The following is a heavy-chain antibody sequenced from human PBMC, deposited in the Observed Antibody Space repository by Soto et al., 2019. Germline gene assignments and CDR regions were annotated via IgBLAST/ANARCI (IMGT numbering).Heavy chain of an antibody. CDR2: IDWDDDK. V-gene: IGHV2-70*01. Sequence: SGPTLVNPTQTLTLTCTFSGFSLSTSGMCVSWIRQPPGKALEWLALIDWDDDKYYSTSLKTRLTISKDISKNQVVLTMTNMDPVDTATYYCARITTYYDILNGQDVYYFDYWGQGTLVTVSS. CDR1: GFSLSTSGMC. CDR3: ARITTYYDILNGQDVYYFDY. D-gene: IGHD3-9*01. J-gene: IGHJ4*02.